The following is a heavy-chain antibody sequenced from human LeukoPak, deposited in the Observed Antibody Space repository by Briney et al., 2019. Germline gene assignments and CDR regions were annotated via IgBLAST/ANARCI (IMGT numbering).Heavy chain of an antibody. CDR2: ISAYNGNT. CDR1: GYTFTSYG. CDR3: ARVGKEYQLPNTYYYYYMDV. Sequence: GASVKVSCKASGYTFTSYGISWVRQAPGQGLEWMGWISAYNGNTNYAQKLQGRVTMTTDTSTSTAYMELRSLRSDDTAVYYCARVGKEYQLPNTYYYYYMDVWGKGTTVTISS. J-gene: IGHJ6*03. D-gene: IGHD2-2*01. V-gene: IGHV1-18*01.